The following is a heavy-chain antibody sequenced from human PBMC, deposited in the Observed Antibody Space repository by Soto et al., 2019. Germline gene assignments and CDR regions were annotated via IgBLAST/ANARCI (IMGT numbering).Heavy chain of an antibody. CDR3: AGGGANYYESGGDPGHDVFDY. J-gene: IGHJ4*02. CDR2: INPSGGST. Sequence: ASLKVSCKSSGYPFTSYYIHWVRQAPGQGLEWMGIINPSGGSTSYAQKFQGRVTMTRDTSTSTVYMELSSLRSEDTAVYYCAGGGANYYESGGDPGHDVFDYWGQGTLVTVSS. D-gene: IGHD3-22*01. V-gene: IGHV1-46*01. CDR1: GYPFTSYY.